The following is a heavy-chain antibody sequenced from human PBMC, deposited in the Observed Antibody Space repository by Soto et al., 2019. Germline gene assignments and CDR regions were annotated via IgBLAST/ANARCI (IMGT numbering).Heavy chain of an antibody. CDR3: AKVAGGLGYFDL. V-gene: IGHV3-23*01. D-gene: IGHD3-16*01. CDR2: ISASGGNI. Sequence: EVQLLESGGGLARPGGSVRLSCVASGFIFSDYAMTWIREAPGKGLEWVATISASGGNIEYTDSLKGRFTISRDNSKKTVYLQINGLTADDTAVHYCAKVAGGLGYFDLWGRGTLVTVSS. J-gene: IGHJ2*01. CDR1: GFIFSDYA.